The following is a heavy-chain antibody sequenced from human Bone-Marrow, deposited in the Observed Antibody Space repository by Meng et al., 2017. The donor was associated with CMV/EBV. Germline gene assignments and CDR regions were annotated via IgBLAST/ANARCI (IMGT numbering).Heavy chain of an antibody. CDR2: IYYSGST. Sequence: GSLRLSCTVSGGSISSYYWSWIRQPPGKGLEWIGYIYYSGSTNYNPSLKSRVTISVDTSKNQFSLKLSSVTAADTAVYYCARLKTPVEDWLVMDVWGQGTTVTVYS. D-gene: IGHD6-19*01. CDR3: ARLKTPVEDWLVMDV. CDR1: GGSISSYY. V-gene: IGHV4-59*01. J-gene: IGHJ6*01.